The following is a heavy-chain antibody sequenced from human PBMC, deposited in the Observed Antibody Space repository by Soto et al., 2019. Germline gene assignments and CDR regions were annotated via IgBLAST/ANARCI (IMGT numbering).Heavy chain of an antibody. CDR1: GYTFTSHG. Sequence: GASVKVSCKASGYTFTSHGISWVRQAPGQGLEWMGWISAYNGNTYYAQNLQGRVTMTTDTSTSTAYVELRSLRSDDTAVYYCAREPYNFDYWGQGTPVTVSS. CDR2: ISAYNGNT. V-gene: IGHV1-18*01. D-gene: IGHD1-20*01. CDR3: AREPYNFDY. J-gene: IGHJ4*02.